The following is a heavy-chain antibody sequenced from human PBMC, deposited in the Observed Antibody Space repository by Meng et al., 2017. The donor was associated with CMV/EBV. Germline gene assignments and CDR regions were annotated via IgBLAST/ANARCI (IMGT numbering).Heavy chain of an antibody. CDR1: GGSVSSGSYY. J-gene: IGHJ6*02. V-gene: IGHV4-61*01. CDR3: ARDPYPSYDFWSGPNPKYYYCGMDV. Sequence: GSLRLSCTVSGGSVSSGSYYWSWIRQPPGKGLEWIGYIYYSGSTNYNPSLKSRVTISVDTSKNQFSLKLSSVTAADTAVYYCARDPYPSYDFWSGPNPKYYYCGMDVWGQGTTVTVSS. CDR2: IYYSGST. D-gene: IGHD3-3*01.